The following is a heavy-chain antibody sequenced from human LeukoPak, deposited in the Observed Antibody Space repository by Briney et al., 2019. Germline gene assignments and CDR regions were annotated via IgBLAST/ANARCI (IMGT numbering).Heavy chain of an antibody. J-gene: IGHJ4*02. V-gene: IGHV3-33*01. CDR1: GLTFSSYG. Sequence: GRSLRLSCAASGLTFSSYGMHWVRQAPGKGLEWVAVIWYDGSNKYYADSVKGRFTISRDNSKNTLYLQMNSLRAEDTAVYYCARGGYDSSGYPYYYFDYWGQGTLVTVSS. CDR2: IWYDGSNK. CDR3: ARGGYDSSGYPYYYFDY. D-gene: IGHD3-22*01.